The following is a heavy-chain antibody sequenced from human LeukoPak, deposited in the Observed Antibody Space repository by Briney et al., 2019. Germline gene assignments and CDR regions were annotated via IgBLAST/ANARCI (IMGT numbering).Heavy chain of an antibody. V-gene: IGHV3-21*01. CDR1: GFTFSSYS. D-gene: IGHD4-17*01. CDR2: ISSSRSYI. J-gene: IGHJ4*02. CDR3: ARDHGLTSTATSLGGFDY. Sequence: PGGSLRLSCAASGFTFSSYSMNWVRQAPGEGLEWVSSISSSRSYIYYADSVRGRFTISRDNAKNSLYLQMNSLRAEDTAVYYCARDHGLTSTATSLGGFDYWGQGTLVTVSS.